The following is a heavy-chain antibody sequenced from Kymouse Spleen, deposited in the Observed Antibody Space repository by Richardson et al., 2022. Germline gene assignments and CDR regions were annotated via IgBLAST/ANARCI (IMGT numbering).Heavy chain of an antibody. CDR1: GGSVSSGSYY. J-gene: IGHJ4*02. D-gene: IGHD6-19*01. CDR2: IYYSGST. V-gene: IGHV4-61*01. CDR3: AREAAVAEVDY. Sequence: QVQLQESGPGLVKPSETLSLTCTVSGGSVSSGSYYWSWIRQPPGKGLEWIGYIYYSGSTNYNPSLKSRVTISVDTSKNQFSLKLSSVTAADTAVYYCAREAAVAEVDYWGQGTLVTVSS.